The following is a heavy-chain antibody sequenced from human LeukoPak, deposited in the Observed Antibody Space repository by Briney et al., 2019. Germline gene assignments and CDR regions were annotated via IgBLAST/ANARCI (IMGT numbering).Heavy chain of an antibody. CDR1: GFTFSASA. J-gene: IGHJ3*01. D-gene: IGHD3/OR15-3a*01. CDR3: TRGALDYRDAYDF. Sequence: PGGSLRLSCAASGFTFSASAMHWVRQASGKGLEWVGRIRSKANSYAIAYAASVKGRFTISRDDSKNTAYLEMNSLKTEDTAVYYCTRGALDYRDAYDFWGRGTMVTVSS. CDR2: IRSKANSYAI. V-gene: IGHV3-73*01.